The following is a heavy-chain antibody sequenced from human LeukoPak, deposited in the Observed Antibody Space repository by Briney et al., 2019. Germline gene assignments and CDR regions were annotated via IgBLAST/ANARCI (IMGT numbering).Heavy chain of an antibody. CDR1: GYSFTSYW. V-gene: IGHV5-51*01. CDR2: IYPGDSDT. J-gene: IGHJ4*02. Sequence: GESLKISCKDSGYSFTSYWIGWVRQMPGKGLEWMGIIYPGDSDTRYSPSFQGQVTISADKSISTAYLQWSSLKASDTAMYYCARISLYDSSGYYGEYWGQGTLVTVSS. CDR3: ARISLYDSSGYYGEY. D-gene: IGHD3-22*01.